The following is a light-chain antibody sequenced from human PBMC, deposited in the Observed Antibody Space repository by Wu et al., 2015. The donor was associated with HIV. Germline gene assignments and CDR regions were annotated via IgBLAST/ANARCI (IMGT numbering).Light chain of an antibody. CDR3: QQYGSFSLT. CDR2: GAS. Sequence: EIVMTQSPATLSVSPGERATLSCRASQSVSSNLAWYQQKPGQAPRLLIYGASTRATGIPARFSGSGSGTEFTLAISRLEPEDFAVYYCQQYGSFSLTFGGGTKVEI. J-gene: IGKJ4*01. V-gene: IGKV3-15*01. CDR1: QSVSSN.